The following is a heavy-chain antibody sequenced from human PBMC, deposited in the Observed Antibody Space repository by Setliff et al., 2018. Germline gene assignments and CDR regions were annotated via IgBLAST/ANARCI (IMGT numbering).Heavy chain of an antibody. J-gene: IGHJ4*02. Sequence: GASVKVSCKTSGYSFASHYVHWVRQAPGQGLEWMGIINPGGLTSSSTQKFEGRVTMTRDTSTSTVYMELNSLTSDDTAVYYCARAGLAAAGRKGVFDHWGQGTLVTVSS. CDR2: INPGGLTS. CDR1: GYSFASHY. CDR3: ARAGLAAAGRKGVFDH. D-gene: IGHD6-25*01. V-gene: IGHV1-46*01.